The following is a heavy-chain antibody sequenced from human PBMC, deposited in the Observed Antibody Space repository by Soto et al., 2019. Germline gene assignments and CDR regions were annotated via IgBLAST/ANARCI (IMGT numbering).Heavy chain of an antibody. D-gene: IGHD6-13*01. Sequence: EVQLVESGGDLVQPGGSLRLSCVVSGFTFSSYWMNWVRQAPGKGLEWVANIKQDGSEKYYVDSAKGRFTISRDNAKNSLYLQMNSLSAEDTAIYYCATSRTFDYWGQGTLVTVSS. CDR3: ATSRTFDY. CDR2: IKQDGSEK. V-gene: IGHV3-7*01. J-gene: IGHJ4*02. CDR1: GFTFSSYW.